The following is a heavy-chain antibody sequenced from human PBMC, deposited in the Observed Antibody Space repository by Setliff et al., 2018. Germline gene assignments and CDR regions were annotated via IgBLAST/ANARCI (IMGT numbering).Heavy chain of an antibody. CDR1: GFTFSTFA. CDR2: ISGSGSSS. J-gene: IGHJ4*02. Sequence: ETLSLSCAASGFTFSTFAMSWVRQAPGKGLEWVSHISGSGSSSSYADSVKGRFTISRDNARNTLYLQMNSLRADDTAVYYCARGYYDSYARYYVVGDYWGQGTPVTVSS. D-gene: IGHD3-22*01. V-gene: IGHV3-23*01. CDR3: ARGYYDSYARYYVVGDY.